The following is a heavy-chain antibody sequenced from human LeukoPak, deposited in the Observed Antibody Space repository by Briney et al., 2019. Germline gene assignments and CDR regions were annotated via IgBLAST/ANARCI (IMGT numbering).Heavy chain of an antibody. CDR3: ARVLWTSDVYLVDY. CDR1: GFIFDDYY. J-gene: IGHJ4*02. D-gene: IGHD3/OR15-3a*01. Sequence: GGSLRLSCTTSGFIFDDYYMSWIRQAPGKGLEWVSYISFSGSAVYYADSVKGRFTISRDNANKLLDLQMNSLRVEDTAVYYCARVLWTSDVYLVDYWGQGTLVTVAS. V-gene: IGHV3-11*01. CDR2: ISFSGSAV.